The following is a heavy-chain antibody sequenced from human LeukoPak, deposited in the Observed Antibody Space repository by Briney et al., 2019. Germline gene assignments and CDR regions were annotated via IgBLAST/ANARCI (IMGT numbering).Heavy chain of an antibody. V-gene: IGHV1-2*06. CDR3: ARDLVVVTARSFDY. J-gene: IGHJ4*02. D-gene: IGHD2-21*02. CDR2: INPNSGGT. CDR1: GYTFTGYY. Sequence: ASVKVSCKASGYTFTGYYMHWVRQAPGQGLEWMGRINPNSGGTNYAQKFQGRVTMTRDTSISTAYMEPSRLRSDDTAVYYCARDLVVVTARSFDYWGQGTLVTVSS.